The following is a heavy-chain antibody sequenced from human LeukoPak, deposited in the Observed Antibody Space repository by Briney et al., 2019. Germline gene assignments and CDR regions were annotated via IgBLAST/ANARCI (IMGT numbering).Heavy chain of an antibody. CDR1: GGSISTSAFY. D-gene: IGHD2/OR15-2a*01. J-gene: IGHJ6*03. CDR3: ARQISDYYYYYMDV. V-gene: IGHV4-39*01. Sequence: SETLSLTCTGSGGSISTSAFYWGWIRQPPGKGLEWIGSIYDSGNEFYNPSLKSRVTISADTSKNQFSLKLNSVTAADTAMYYCARQISDYYYYYMDVWGEGITVTVSS. CDR2: IYDSGNE.